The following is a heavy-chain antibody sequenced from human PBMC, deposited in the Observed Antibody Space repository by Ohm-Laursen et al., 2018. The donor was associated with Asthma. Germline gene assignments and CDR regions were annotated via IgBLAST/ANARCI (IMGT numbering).Heavy chain of an antibody. CDR3: VRDVVDRFDF. J-gene: IGHJ4*02. D-gene: IGHD2-21*01. Sequence: SVKVSCKASGYSLSRNAISWVRQAPGQRPEWMGWIYIRNTNYAPKFRDRITLSTDTSTNTAYMDLRSLRSDDTAVYYCVRDVVDRFDFWGQGSLVIVSS. CDR1: GYSLSRNA. CDR2: IYIRNT. V-gene: IGHV1-18*04.